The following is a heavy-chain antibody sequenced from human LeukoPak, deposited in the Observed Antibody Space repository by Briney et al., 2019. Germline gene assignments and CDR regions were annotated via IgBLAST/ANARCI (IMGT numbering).Heavy chain of an antibody. D-gene: IGHD6-13*01. CDR3: ADSIAAAGNLAGDYYYYAMDV. V-gene: IGHV1-46*01. J-gene: IGHJ6*02. CDR2: INPSDGST. Sequence: WASVKVSCTASGYTFTSYYMHWVRQAPGQGLEWMGIINPSDGSTSYAQKFQGRVTMTRDTSTSTVYMELSSLRSEDTAVYYCADSIAAAGNLAGDYYYYAMDVWGQGTTVTVSS. CDR1: GYTFTSYY.